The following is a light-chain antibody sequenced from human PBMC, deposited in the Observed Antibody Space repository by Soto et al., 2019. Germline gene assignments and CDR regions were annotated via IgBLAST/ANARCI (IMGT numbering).Light chain of an antibody. Sequence: QSALTQPASVSGSPGQSITISCSGTSSDIGRYNYVSWYQQHPGKAPKLIIYDVTNRPSGVSDRFSGSKSGNTASLTISGLQAEDEANYHCGSFSSGGTVVVFGGGTKVTVL. J-gene: IGLJ2*01. CDR1: SSDIGRYNY. CDR2: DVT. V-gene: IGLV2-14*03. CDR3: GSFSSGGTVVV.